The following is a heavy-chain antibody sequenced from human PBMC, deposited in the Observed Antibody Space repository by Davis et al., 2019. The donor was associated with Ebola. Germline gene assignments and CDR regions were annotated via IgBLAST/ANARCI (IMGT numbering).Heavy chain of an antibody. CDR2: INHSGST. CDR1: GGSFSGYY. CDR3: ARHGYGDYAFDY. V-gene: IGHV4-34*01. J-gene: IGHJ4*02. Sequence: SETLSLTCAVYGGSFSGYYWSWIRQPPGKGLEWIGEINHSGSTNYNPSLKSRVTISVDTSKNQFSLKLSSVTAADTAVYYCARHGYGDYAFDYWGQGTLVTVSS. D-gene: IGHD4-17*01.